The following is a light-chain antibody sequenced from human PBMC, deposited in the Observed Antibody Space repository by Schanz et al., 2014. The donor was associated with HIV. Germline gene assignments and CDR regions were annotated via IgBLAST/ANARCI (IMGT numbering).Light chain of an antibody. Sequence: QSVLTQPPSVSGAPGQRVTISCTGSSSNIGAGYDVYWYQQLPGTAPKLLIYDNNNRPSGVPDRFSGSKSGTSASLAITGLQAEDEADYYCQSYDSSLSGNVVFGGGTKLTVL. J-gene: IGLJ2*01. CDR2: DNN. V-gene: IGLV1-40*01. CDR3: QSYDSSLSGNVV. CDR1: SSNIGAGYD.